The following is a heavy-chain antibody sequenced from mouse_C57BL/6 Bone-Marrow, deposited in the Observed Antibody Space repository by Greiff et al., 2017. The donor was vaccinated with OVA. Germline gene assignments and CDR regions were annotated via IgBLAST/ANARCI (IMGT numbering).Heavy chain of an antibody. CDR3: ANYYYGSSYGYFDV. Sequence: VQLQQSGPELVKPGASVKISCKASGYAFSSSWMNWVKQRPGKGLEWIGRIYPGDGDTNYNGKFKGKATLTADKSSSTAYRQLSSLTSEDSAVYFCANYYYGSSYGYFDVWGTGTTVTVSS. CDR1: GYAFSSSW. V-gene: IGHV1-82*01. CDR2: IYPGDGDT. D-gene: IGHD1-1*01. J-gene: IGHJ1*03.